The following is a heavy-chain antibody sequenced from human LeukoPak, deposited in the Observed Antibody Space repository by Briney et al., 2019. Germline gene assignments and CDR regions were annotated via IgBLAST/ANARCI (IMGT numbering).Heavy chain of an antibody. CDR2: IYYSGST. CDR1: GGSISSSSYY. J-gene: IGHJ4*02. D-gene: IGHD3-16*01. V-gene: IGHV4-39*07. Sequence: KPSETLSLTCTVSGGSISSSSYYWGWIRQPPGKGLEWIGSIYYSGSTYYNPSLESRVTISVDTSKNQFSLKLSSVTAADTAVYYCARDTKELRLSSVYFDYWGQGTLVTVSS. CDR3: ARDTKELRLSSVYFDY.